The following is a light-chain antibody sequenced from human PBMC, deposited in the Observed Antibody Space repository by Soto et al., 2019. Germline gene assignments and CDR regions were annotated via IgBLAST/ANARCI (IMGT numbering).Light chain of an antibody. CDR1: SSDVGTYNY. CDR3: CSYAGSPRYV. V-gene: IGLV2-11*01. J-gene: IGLJ1*01. CDR2: DVS. Sequence: QSALTQPRSVSGSPGQSVTISCTGTSSDVGTYNYVSWYQQHPGKAPKVMIYDVSERPSGVPDRFSGSKSGNTASLPISGLQAEGEADYYCCSYAGSPRYVFGTGTKLTVL.